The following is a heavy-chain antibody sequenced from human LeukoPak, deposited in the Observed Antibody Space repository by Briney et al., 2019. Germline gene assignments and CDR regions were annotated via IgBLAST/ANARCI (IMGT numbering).Heavy chain of an antibody. V-gene: IGHV4-39*07. Sequence: SETLSLTCTVSGGSISSSSYYWGWIRQPPGKGLEWIGEINHSGSTNYNPSLKSRVTISVDTSKNQFSLKLSSVTAADTAVYYCARGPIAAAVNLWYYYGMDVWGQGTTVTVSS. J-gene: IGHJ6*02. CDR1: GGSISSSSYY. CDR3: ARGPIAAAVNLWYYYGMDV. CDR2: INHSGST. D-gene: IGHD6-13*01.